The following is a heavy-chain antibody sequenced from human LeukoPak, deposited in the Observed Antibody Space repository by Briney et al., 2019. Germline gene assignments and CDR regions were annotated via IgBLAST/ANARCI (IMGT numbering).Heavy chain of an antibody. CDR3: ARDRATGDVVLDY. CDR2: ICYSGST. V-gene: IGHV4-39*07. D-gene: IGHD7-27*01. CDR1: GGSISSSSYC. J-gene: IGHJ4*02. Sequence: NASETLSLTCTVSGGSISSSSYCWGWIHQPPGKGLEWIGSICYSGSTFYNPSLKSRVTLSVDTSKNQFSLSLSSVTAADTAIYYCARDRATGDVVLDYWGQGILVTVSA.